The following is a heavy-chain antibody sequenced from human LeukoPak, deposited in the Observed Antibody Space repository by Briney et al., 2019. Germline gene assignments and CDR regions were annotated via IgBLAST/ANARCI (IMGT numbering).Heavy chain of an antibody. CDR2: IWHDGSNK. J-gene: IGHJ4*02. Sequence: GGSLRLSCAASGFTFSSYGMHWVRQAPGKGLEWVAVIWHDGSNKYYADSVKGRFTISRDNSKNTLYLQMNSLRAEDTAVYYCAREAALVGWGLSYWGQGTLVTVSS. V-gene: IGHV3-33*01. D-gene: IGHD2-15*01. CDR1: GFTFSSYG. CDR3: AREAALVGWGLSY.